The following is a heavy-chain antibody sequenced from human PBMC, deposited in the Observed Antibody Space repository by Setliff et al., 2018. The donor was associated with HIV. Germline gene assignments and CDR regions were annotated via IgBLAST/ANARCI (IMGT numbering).Heavy chain of an antibody. J-gene: IGHJ4*02. CDR3: ARGLGRGSGTYYNPPGY. CDR2: INHSGNT. D-gene: IGHD3-10*01. V-gene: IGHV4-34*01. Sequence: SETLSLTCAVYRGSFSHYYWMWIRQSPGEGLEWIGEINHSGNTNYNPSLKSRVTMSGDTSKNQFSLNLTSVTAADTAVYFCARGLGRGSGTYYNPPGYWGPGTLVTVSS. CDR1: RGSFSHYY.